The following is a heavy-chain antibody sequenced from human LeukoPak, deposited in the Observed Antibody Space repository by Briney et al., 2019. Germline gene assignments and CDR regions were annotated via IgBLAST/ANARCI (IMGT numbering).Heavy chain of an antibody. CDR3: ARIFDV. CDR2: IFYNGKT. J-gene: IGHJ4*02. CDR1: GASFRSGGQY. V-gene: IGHV4-61*08. Sequence: PSETLSLTCTLSGASFRSGGQYWGWIRQTPGKGLEWIGDIFYNGKTNYNPSLKSRVTISLDTSRSQFSLRLSSETASDTGVYYCARIFDVWGRGTLVTVSS.